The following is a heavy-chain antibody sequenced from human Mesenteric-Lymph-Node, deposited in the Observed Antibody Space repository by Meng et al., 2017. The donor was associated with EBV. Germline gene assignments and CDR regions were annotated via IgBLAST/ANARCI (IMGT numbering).Heavy chain of an antibody. CDR3: ARVSEISGTWLDC. CDR2: VFHIGST. Sequence: AQLLEQAHGCMKPSGTLPLTCVASGGSISSDNLWSWIRQPPGKGLEWIVAVFHIGSTNYNPSLKSRVTISLDKSKNQFSLKLTSVTAADTAVYFCARVSEISGTWLDCWGQGTLVTVSS. CDR1: GGSISSDNL. J-gene: IGHJ1*01. D-gene: IGHD1-7*01. V-gene: IGHV4-4*02.